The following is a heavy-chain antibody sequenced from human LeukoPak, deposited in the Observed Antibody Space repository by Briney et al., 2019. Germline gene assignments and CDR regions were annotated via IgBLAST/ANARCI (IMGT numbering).Heavy chain of an antibody. Sequence: GGSLRLSCAASGFTFSSYDMHWVRQATGKGLEWVSAIGTAGDTYYPGSVKGRFTISRENAKNSLYLQMNSLRAGDTAVYYCARQVIRGSRRHGYWYFDLWGRGILVTVSS. CDR2: IGTAGDT. D-gene: IGHD1-26*01. V-gene: IGHV3-13*01. CDR3: ARQVIRGSRRHGYWYFDL. CDR1: GFTFSSYD. J-gene: IGHJ2*01.